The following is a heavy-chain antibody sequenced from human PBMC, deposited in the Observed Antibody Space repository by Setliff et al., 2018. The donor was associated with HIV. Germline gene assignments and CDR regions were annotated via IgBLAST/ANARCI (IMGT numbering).Heavy chain of an antibody. CDR3: ARDRLNLHYYDISGYYYGPDAFDI. Sequence: SVKVSCKASGGTFSSYAISWVRQAPGQGLEWMGGIIPIFGTANYAQKFQGRVTITTDESTSTAYMELSSLRSEDTAVYYCARDRLNLHYYDISGYYYGPDAFDIWGQGTMVTVSS. D-gene: IGHD3-22*01. J-gene: IGHJ3*02. CDR1: GGTFSSYA. CDR2: IIPIFGTA. V-gene: IGHV1-69*05.